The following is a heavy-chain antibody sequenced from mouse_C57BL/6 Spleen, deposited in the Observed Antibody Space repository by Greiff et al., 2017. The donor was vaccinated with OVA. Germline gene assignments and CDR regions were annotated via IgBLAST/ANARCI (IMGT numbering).Heavy chain of an antibody. CDR2: IYPGSGST. CDR1: GYTFTSYW. V-gene: IGHV1-55*01. Sequence: QVQLQQPGAELVKPGASVKMSCKASGYTFTSYWITWVKQRPGQGLEWIGDIYPGSGSTNYHEKFKSKATLNVDTSSSTAYMQLSSLTSEDSAVYYCARWGYYSKPDAMDYWGQGTSVTVSS. D-gene: IGHD2-5*01. CDR3: ARWGYYSKPDAMDY. J-gene: IGHJ4*01.